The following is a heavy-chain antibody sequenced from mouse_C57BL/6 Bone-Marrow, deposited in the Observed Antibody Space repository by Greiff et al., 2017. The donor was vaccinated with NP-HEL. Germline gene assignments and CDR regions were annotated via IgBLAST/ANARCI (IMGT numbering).Heavy chain of an antibody. Sequence: QVQPQQSGPELVKPGASVKISCKASGYTFTDYYINRVKQRPGQGLEWIGWFFSGSGSTYYIEKFKGKATLTVDKSSSTAYMLLSSVTSEDSALYVCASRRSWDFDYWGQGTTLTVSS. J-gene: IGHJ2*01. CDR3: ASRRSWDFDY. CDR1: GYTFTDYY. V-gene: IGHV1-75*01. CDR2: FFSGSGST.